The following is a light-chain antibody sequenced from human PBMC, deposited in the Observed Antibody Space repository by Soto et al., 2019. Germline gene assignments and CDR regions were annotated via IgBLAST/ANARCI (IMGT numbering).Light chain of an antibody. Sequence: IHRTHAPSSLSVSGGDRVTITFRASHTISSWLAWYQQKPGKAPKLLIYKASTLKSGVPSRFSGSGSGTEFTLTISSLQPDDFATYYCQHYNSYSEAFGQGTKVDIK. V-gene: IGKV1-5*03. CDR3: QHYNSYSEA. J-gene: IGKJ1*01. CDR2: KAS. CDR1: HTISSW.